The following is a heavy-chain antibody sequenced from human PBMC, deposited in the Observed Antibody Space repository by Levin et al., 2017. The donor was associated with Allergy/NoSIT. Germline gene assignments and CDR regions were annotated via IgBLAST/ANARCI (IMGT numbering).Heavy chain of an antibody. V-gene: IGHV3-7*01. D-gene: IGHD1-7*01. CDR2: IKQDGSEK. CDR3: AREPYNWNYDGRGGSGY. CDR1: GFTFNSYW. Sequence: PGGSLRLSCTASGFTFNSYWMTWVRQAPGKGLEWVANIKQDGSEKYYVNSVKGRFTVSRDNAKNSLYLEMNSLRAEDTAVYYCAREPYNWNYDGRGGSGYWGQGTLVTVSS. J-gene: IGHJ4*02.